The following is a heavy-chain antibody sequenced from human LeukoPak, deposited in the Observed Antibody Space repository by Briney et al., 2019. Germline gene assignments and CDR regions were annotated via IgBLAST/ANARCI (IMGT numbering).Heavy chain of an antibody. CDR2: IQYNGGNK. V-gene: IGHV3-30*02. J-gene: IGHJ4*02. CDR3: AKDYDYGDYATDY. CDR1: GFTFSSYG. Sequence: PGGSLRLSCAASGFTFSSYGMHSVRQAPGKGLEWVAFIQYNGGNKYYADSVKGRFTISRDNSKNTVYLQMNSLRVEDTAVYYCAKDYDYGDYATDYWGQGTLVTVSS. D-gene: IGHD4-17*01.